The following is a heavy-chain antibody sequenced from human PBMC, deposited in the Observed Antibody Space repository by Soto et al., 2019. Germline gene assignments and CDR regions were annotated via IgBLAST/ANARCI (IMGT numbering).Heavy chain of an antibody. CDR1: GFMFSDHY. Sequence: GGSLRLSCAASGFMFSDHYMDWVRQAPGKGLEWIGRSRSKPNNYITEYAAAVQGRFTISRDESKNSVFLQMESLTTEDTAVYFCASHMEAEILPAMDVWGKGTTVTVSS. CDR3: ASHMEAEILPAMDV. J-gene: IGHJ6*04. D-gene: IGHD2-21*01. V-gene: IGHV3-72*01. CDR2: SRSKPNNYIT.